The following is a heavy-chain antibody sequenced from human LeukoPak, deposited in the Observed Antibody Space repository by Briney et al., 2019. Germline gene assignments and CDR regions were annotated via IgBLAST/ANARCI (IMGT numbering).Heavy chain of an antibody. Sequence: ASVKVSCKASGYTFTSYGISWVRQAPGQGLEWMGWISAYNGNTSYAQKLQGRVTMTTDTSTSTAYMELRSLRSDDTAVYYCARDGHCTNGVCHYNGMDVWGQGTTVTVSS. CDR1: GYTFTSYG. J-gene: IGHJ6*02. V-gene: IGHV1-18*01. D-gene: IGHD2-8*01. CDR3: ARDGHCTNGVCHYNGMDV. CDR2: ISAYNGNT.